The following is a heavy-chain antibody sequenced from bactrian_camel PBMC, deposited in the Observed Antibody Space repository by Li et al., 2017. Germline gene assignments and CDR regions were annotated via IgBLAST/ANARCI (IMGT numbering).Heavy chain of an antibody. CDR2: FARAGGSP. J-gene: IGHJ4*01. CDR1: GISISNIC. CDR3: AAEGISWGGGYCDESEYKN. V-gene: IGHV3S54*01. Sequence: HVQLVESGGGSVQAGGSLRLSCAASGISISNICMGWFRQVPGGRREGVAVFARAGGSPLYGDSVRGRFTASLDAATNTLSLQMNDLKPEDTAMYYCAAEGISWGGGYCDESEYKNWGQGTQVTVS. D-gene: IGHD2*01.